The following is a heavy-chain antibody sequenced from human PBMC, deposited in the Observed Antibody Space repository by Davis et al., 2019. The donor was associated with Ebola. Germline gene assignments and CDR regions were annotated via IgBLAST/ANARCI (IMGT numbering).Heavy chain of an antibody. CDR2: IHPKNGDT. CDR3: TRRINVIQGVIWWFDP. V-gene: IGHV1-2*02. D-gene: IGHD3-10*01. J-gene: IGHJ5*02. CDR1: GYTFSDYY. Sequence: ASVTVSCKASGYTFSDYYIHWVRQAPGQGLEWMGWIHPKNGDTNHAQKFQGRVTMTRDTSISTAYMELSRLRSDDTAVYYCTRRINVIQGVIWWFDPWGQGTLVTVSS.